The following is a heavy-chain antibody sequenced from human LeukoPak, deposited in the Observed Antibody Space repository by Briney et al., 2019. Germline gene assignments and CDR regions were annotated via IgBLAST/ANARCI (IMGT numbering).Heavy chain of an antibody. Sequence: GGSLRLSCAASGFSFCSYEMNWVRQAPGKGLEWVSYISSSGSTIYYADSVKGRFTISRDNAKNSLYLQMNSLRADTAVYYCARGLYGMDVWGQGTTVTVSS. CDR1: GFSFCSYE. CDR2: ISSSGSTI. V-gene: IGHV3-48*03. CDR3: ARGLYGMDV. J-gene: IGHJ6*02. D-gene: IGHD3-16*01.